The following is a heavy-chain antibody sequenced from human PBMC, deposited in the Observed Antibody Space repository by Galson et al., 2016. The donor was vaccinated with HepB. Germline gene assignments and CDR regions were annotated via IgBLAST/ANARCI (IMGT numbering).Heavy chain of an antibody. V-gene: IGHV3-9*01. Sequence: SLRLSCATSGLTFDDYAMHWVRQAPGKGLEWVSGVSWNGGSIAYADSVKGRFTISRDNAKNSLYLQMNSLKPEDTALYYCAKSPTSRDTSGYFDDAFDIWGQGTMVTASS. J-gene: IGHJ3*02. CDR1: GLTFDDYA. CDR3: AKSPTSRDTSGYFDDAFDI. D-gene: IGHD3-22*01. CDR2: VSWNGGSI.